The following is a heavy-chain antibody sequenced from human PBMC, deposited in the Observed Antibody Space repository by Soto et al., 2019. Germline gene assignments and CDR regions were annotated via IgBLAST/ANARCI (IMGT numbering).Heavy chain of an antibody. D-gene: IGHD2-21*02. CDR3: AREETAWPLAYGLDV. CDR1: GFTFSSYS. Sequence: GGSLRLSCAASGFTFSSYSMYWVRQAPGKGLEWVSAITRNSDIYYADSVKGRFTISRDNAQNSVSLQMDSLRAEDTAAYYCAREETAWPLAYGLDVWGQGTTVTVSS. V-gene: IGHV3-21*01. J-gene: IGHJ6*02. CDR2: ITRNSDI.